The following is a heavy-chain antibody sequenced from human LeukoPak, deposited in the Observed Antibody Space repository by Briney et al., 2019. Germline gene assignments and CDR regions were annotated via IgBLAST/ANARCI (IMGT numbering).Heavy chain of an antibody. CDR1: GFTFSSYA. D-gene: IGHD5-12*01. CDR2: IWYDGSNK. J-gene: IGHJ3*02. Sequence: GGSLRLSCAASGFTFSSYAIHWARQAPGKGLEWVAAIWYDGSNKYYGDSVKGRFTISRDNSKNTLYLQMNSLRAEDTAVYYCARGSTGYDSDAFDTWGQGTMVTVSS. V-gene: IGHV3-33*01. CDR3: ARGSTGYDSDAFDT.